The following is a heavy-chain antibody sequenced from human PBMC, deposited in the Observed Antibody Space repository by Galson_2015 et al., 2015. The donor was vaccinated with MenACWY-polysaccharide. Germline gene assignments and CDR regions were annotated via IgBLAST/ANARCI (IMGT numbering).Heavy chain of an antibody. Sequence: QSGAEVKKPGESLKISCKGSGYRFTNYWIAWVRQMPGKGLEWMGIIYPDDSDTRYNPPFQGQVTMSADKSITTAYLQWSSLEASDTAMYYCARQGVNYYDTSGALGYWGQGTLVTVSS. V-gene: IGHV5-51*01. J-gene: IGHJ4*02. CDR1: GYRFTNYW. D-gene: IGHD3-22*01. CDR3: ARQGVNYYDTSGALGY. CDR2: IYPDDSDT.